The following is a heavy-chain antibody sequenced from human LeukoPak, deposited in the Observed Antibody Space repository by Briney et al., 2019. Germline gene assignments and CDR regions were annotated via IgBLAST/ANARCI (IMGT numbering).Heavy chain of an antibody. CDR3: ARDVDRPDGIMITFGGVFTKGQNYFDY. J-gene: IGHJ4*02. CDR1: GASLSKYY. V-gene: IGHV4-59*12. D-gene: IGHD3-16*01. CDR2: IYYSGSN. Sequence: PSETLSLTCPVSGASLSKYYWSWLRQPPGKGLEWIGYIYYSGSNNYNPSLMSRVTILVGPFKNQFSLQLSSVTPEDTAVYYCARDVDRPDGIMITFGGVFTKGQNYFDYWGQGTRVTGSS.